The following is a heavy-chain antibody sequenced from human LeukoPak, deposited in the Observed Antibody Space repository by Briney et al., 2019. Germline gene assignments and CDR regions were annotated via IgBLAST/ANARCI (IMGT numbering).Heavy chain of an antibody. Sequence: SQTLSLTCSVSGGSISSGSYYWSWIRQPPGKGLEWIAYIYDSGSTYYNPSLKSRVTISIDRSKNQFSLKLSSVTAADTAVYYCARFYGSGRGAFDIWGQGTMVIVSS. J-gene: IGHJ3*02. D-gene: IGHD3-10*01. CDR1: GGSISSGSYY. CDR2: IYDSGST. CDR3: ARFYGSGRGAFDI. V-gene: IGHV4-30-2*01.